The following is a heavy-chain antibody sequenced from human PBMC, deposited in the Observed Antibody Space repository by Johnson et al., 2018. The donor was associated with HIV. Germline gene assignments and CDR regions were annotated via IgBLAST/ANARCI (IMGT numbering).Heavy chain of an antibody. CDR2: IKSEVDDGTT. Sequence: VQLVESGGGLVQPGRSLRLSCAASGFTFSNAWMSWVRQAPGRGLEWVGRIKSEVDDGTTDYAAPVKGRFAITRDDSKHMLYLQMNSLKTEDTAVYYCTTDGGLGSFDIWGQGTMVAVSS. D-gene: IGHD7-27*01. V-gene: IGHV3-15*01. CDR3: TTDGGLGSFDI. CDR1: GFTFSNAW. J-gene: IGHJ3*02.